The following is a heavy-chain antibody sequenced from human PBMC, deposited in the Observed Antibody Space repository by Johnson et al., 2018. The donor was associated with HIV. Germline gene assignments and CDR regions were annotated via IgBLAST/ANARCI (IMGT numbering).Heavy chain of an antibody. Sequence: MLLVESGGGLVKPGGSLRLSCAASGFTFGDYYMSWIRQAPGKGLEWVSGIDWTGANAGYADSVKGRFIIFRDNAKNSLYIQMSGLREEYTALYYCARHAGGYSRDGFNIWGQGTMVTVSS. CDR1: GFTFGDYY. CDR3: ARHAGGYSRDGFNI. D-gene: IGHD5-18*01. V-gene: IGHV3-20*04. J-gene: IGHJ3*02. CDR2: IDWTGANA.